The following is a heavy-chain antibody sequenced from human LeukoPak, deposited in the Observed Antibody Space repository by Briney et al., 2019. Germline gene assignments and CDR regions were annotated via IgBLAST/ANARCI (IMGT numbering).Heavy chain of an antibody. CDR1: GFTFTSYN. CDR2: ITSSSSYI. V-gene: IGHV3-21*06. Sequence: GGSLRLSCAASGFTFTSYNMNWVRQAPGKGLEWVSSITSSSSYIYYADSVKGCFTISRDNAKNSLYLQMDSLRVEDTAVYYCARDMTGYHSSWNLDCWGQGVLVTVSS. J-gene: IGHJ4*02. CDR3: ARDMTGYHSSWNLDC. D-gene: IGHD6-13*01.